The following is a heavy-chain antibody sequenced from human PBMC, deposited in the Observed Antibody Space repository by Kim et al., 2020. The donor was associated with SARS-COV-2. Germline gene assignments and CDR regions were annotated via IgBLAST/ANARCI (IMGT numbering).Heavy chain of an antibody. J-gene: IGHJ4*01. D-gene: IGHD4-17*01. CDR3: ARRDYLSSSAITRYYFD. CDR2: IYPGDSDT. Sequence: GESLKISCKGSGYTFTNYWIGWVRQMPGKGLEWMGIIYPGDSDTRYNPSFQGQVTFSADKSISTAYLQWTSLKASDTAMYYCARRDYLSSSAITRYYFD. V-gene: IGHV5-51*01. CDR1: GYTFTNYW.